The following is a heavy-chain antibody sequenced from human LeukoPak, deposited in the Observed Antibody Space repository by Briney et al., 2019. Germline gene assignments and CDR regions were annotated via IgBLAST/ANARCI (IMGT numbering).Heavy chain of an antibody. D-gene: IGHD3-3*01. CDR1: GSTFTSYD. J-gene: IGHJ6*02. Sequence: ASVKVSCKASGSTFTSYDISWVRLATGQGLEWMGWMNPNRGNTGYAQKFQGRVTMTRNTSISTAYMELSSLRSEDTAVYYCARGRITIFGRATGYYYGMDVWGQGTMVTVSS. CDR3: ARGRITIFGRATGYYYGMDV. CDR2: MNPNRGNT. V-gene: IGHV1-8*01.